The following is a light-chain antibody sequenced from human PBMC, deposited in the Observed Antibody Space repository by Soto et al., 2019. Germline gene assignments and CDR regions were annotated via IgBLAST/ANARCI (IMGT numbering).Light chain of an antibody. V-gene: IGLV2-14*01. CDR2: EVT. CDR1: SSDVGGYNY. CDR3: CSYTSSTTLV. J-gene: IGLJ3*02. Sequence: QSALTQPASVSGSPGQSITISCTGTSSDVGGYNYVSWYQQLPGKAPKLMIYEVTNRPSGISNRFSGSKSGNTASLTISGLQAEDEADYHCCSYTSSTTLVFGGGTKLTVL.